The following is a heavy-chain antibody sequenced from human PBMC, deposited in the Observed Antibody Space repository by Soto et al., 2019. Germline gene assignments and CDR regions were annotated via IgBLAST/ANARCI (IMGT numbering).Heavy chain of an antibody. J-gene: IGHJ4*02. CDR1: GFTFSSYA. D-gene: IGHD6-19*01. Sequence: EVQLLESGGGLVQPGGSLRLSCAASGFTFSSYAMSWVRQAPGEGLAWVSAISGSGGSTYYADSVKGRFTISRDNSKNTLYLQMNRLRAEDTAVYYCAKGSSGWYERFDYWGQGTLVTVSS. V-gene: IGHV3-23*01. CDR3: AKGSSGWYERFDY. CDR2: ISGSGGST.